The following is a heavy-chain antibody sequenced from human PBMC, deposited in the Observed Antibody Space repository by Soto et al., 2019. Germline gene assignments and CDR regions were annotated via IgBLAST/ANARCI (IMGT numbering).Heavy chain of an antibody. V-gene: IGHV3-23*01. D-gene: IGHD6-19*01. CDR1: GFTFSSYA. CDR3: AKGGSGGSGWYVDY. J-gene: IGHJ4*02. Sequence: EVQLLESGGGLVQPGGSLRLSCAASGFTFSSYAMSWVRQAPGKGLEWVSAISGSGGSTYYADSVQGRFTISRDNSKNTLYLQMNSLRGEDTAVYFCAKGGSGGSGWYVDYWGQGTLVTVSS. CDR2: ISGSGGST.